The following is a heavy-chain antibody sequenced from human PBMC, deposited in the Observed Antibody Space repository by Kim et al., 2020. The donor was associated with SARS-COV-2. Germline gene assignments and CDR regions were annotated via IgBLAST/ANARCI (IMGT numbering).Heavy chain of an antibody. CDR3: ARDSGYTVIGDY. D-gene: IGHD3-22*01. V-gene: IGHV3-48*04. J-gene: IGHJ4*02. Sequence: YYEDSLKGRLTITRDNAKNSLYLQMNSLRAEDTAVYYCARDSGYTVIGDYWGQGTLVTVSS.